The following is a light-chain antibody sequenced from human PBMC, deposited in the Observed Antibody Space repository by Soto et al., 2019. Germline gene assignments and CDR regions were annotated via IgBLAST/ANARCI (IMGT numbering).Light chain of an antibody. CDR1: SSDVGGYNY. J-gene: IGLJ2*01. Sequence: QSALTQPRSVSGSPGQSVTISCTGTSSDVGGYNYVSWYQQHPGKAPKLMIYDVSKRPSGVPDRFSGSRSGTSASLAISGLRSEDEADYYCAAWDDSLSGSVEFGGGTKLTVL. V-gene: IGLV2-11*01. CDR2: DVS. CDR3: AAWDDSLSGSVE.